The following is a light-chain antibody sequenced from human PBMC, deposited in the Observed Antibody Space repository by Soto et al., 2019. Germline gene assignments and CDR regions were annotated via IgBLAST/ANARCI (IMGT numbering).Light chain of an antibody. Sequence: QSALTQPASVSGSPGQSITISCTGTSSDVGGYDYVSWYQQHPGKAPKLMIYDVTNRPSGVSNRFSGSKSGNTASLTISGLQAEGEADYYCISYASINTYVFGTG. CDR3: ISYASINTYV. CDR2: DVT. CDR1: SSDVGGYDY. J-gene: IGLJ1*01. V-gene: IGLV2-14*01.